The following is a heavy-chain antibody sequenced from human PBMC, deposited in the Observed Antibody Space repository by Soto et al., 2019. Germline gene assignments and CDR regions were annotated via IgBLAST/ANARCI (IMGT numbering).Heavy chain of an antibody. CDR3: AKGPDGSGYYHNWFDS. CDR1: GFSFSDYA. D-gene: IGHD3-22*01. CDR2: ISRTGDSA. J-gene: IGHJ5*01. Sequence: EVHLLESGGALVQPGGSLTLSCAASGFSFSDYAMSWVRQAPGKGLEWVSSISRTGDSAYYADSVKGRFAISRDRSKTRLSLHMNSLRVEDTAVYYCAKGPDGSGYYHNWFDSWGQGTLITVSS. V-gene: IGHV3-23*01.